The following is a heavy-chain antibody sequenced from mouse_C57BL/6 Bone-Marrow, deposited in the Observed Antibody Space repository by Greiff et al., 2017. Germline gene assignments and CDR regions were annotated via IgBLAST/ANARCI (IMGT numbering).Heavy chain of an antibody. J-gene: IGHJ3*01. CDR3: ARRGNYGLFAY. CDR2: ISYDGSN. Sequence: EVKLQESGPGLVKPSQSLSLTCSVTGYSITSGYYWNWIRQFPGNKLEWMGYISYDGSNNYNPSLKNRISITRDTSKNQFFLKLNSVTTEDTATYYCARRGNYGLFAYWGQGTLVTVSA. V-gene: IGHV3-6*01. D-gene: IGHD1-1*01. CDR1: GYSITSGYY.